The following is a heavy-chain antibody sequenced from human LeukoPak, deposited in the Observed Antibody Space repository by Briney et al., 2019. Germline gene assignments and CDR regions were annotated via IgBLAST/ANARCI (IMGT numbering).Heavy chain of an antibody. CDR3: ARGRIEHDFWSGYRPHYYYYGMDV. V-gene: IGHV4-34*01. J-gene: IGHJ6*02. D-gene: IGHD3-3*01. Sequence: PSETLSLTCAVYGGSFSGYYWSWIRQPPGKGLEWIGEINHSGSTNYNPSLKSRVTISVDTSKNQFSLKLSSVTAADTAVYYCARGRIEHDFWSGYRPHYYYYGMDVWGQGTTVTVSS. CDR1: GGSFSGYY. CDR2: INHSGST.